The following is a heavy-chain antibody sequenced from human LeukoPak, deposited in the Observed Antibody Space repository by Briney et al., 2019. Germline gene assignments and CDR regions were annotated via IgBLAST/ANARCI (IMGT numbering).Heavy chain of an antibody. V-gene: IGHV4-59*01. CDR1: GGSISSYY. CDR2: IYYSGST. CDR3: ARVVVDAYDI. J-gene: IGHJ3*02. Sequence: SETLSLTRTVSGGSISSYYWSWIRQPPGKGLEWIGYIYYSGSTNYNPSLKSRVTISVDTSKNQFSLKLSSVTAADTAVYYCARVVVDAYDIWGQGTMVTVSS. D-gene: IGHD2-15*01.